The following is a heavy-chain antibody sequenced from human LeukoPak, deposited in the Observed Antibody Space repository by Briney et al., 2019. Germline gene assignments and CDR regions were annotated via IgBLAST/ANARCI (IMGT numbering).Heavy chain of an antibody. Sequence: GASVKASCKASGYTFTSYAMNWVRQAPGQGLEWMGWINTNTGNPTYAQGFTGRFVFSLDTSVSTAYLQISSLKAEDTAVYYCARSLLWFGESQHIDYWGQGTLVTVSS. J-gene: IGHJ4*02. CDR3: ARSLLWFGESQHIDY. D-gene: IGHD3-10*01. CDR2: INTNTGNP. V-gene: IGHV7-4-1*02. CDR1: GYTFTSYA.